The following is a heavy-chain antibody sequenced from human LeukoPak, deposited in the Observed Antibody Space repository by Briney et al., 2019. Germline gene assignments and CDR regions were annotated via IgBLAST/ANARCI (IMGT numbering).Heavy chain of an antibody. J-gene: IGHJ4*02. D-gene: IGHD2-15*01. Sequence: PGGSLRLSCAASGFTFSDYYMSWIRQAPGKGLEWVSYISSSGSTIYYADSVKGRFTISRHNAKNSLYLQMNSLRAEDTAVYYCARHGQDIVVVVAATYDYWGQGTLVTVSS. CDR2: ISSSGSTI. V-gene: IGHV3-11*01. CDR3: ARHGQDIVVVVAATYDY. CDR1: GFTFSDYY.